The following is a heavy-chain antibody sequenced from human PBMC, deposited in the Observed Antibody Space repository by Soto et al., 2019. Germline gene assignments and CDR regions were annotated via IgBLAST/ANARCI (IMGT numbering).Heavy chain of an antibody. CDR2: IDPIDSYT. Sequence: PGESLKLSSKGSGYSFTSYCISWVRHMPGKGLEWMGRIDPIDSYTNYSPSFQGHVTLSADKSISTAYLPWSSLKASDTAMYYCARRAPYYYDSSGRIDYWGKGTLVTVSS. CDR1: GYSFTSYC. D-gene: IGHD3-22*01. V-gene: IGHV5-10-1*01. J-gene: IGHJ4*02. CDR3: ARRAPYYYDSSGRIDY.